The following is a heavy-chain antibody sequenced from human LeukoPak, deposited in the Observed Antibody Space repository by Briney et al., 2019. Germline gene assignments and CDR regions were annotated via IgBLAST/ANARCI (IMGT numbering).Heavy chain of an antibody. CDR1: GGSISSYY. V-gene: IGHV4-59*01. CDR3: ARVTSSGYYYVSNYFDY. CDR2: IYYSGST. Sequence: SETLSLTCTVSGGSISSYYWSWIRQPPGKGLEWIGCIYYSGSTNYNPSLKSRVTISVDTSKNQFSLKLSSVTAADTAVYYCARVTSSGYYYVSNYFDYWGQGTLVTVSS. D-gene: IGHD3-22*01. J-gene: IGHJ4*02.